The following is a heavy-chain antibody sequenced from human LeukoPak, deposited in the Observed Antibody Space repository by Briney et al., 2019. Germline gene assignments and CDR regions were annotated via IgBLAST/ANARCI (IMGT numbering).Heavy chain of an antibody. CDR2: NYHSGST. D-gene: IGHD2-21*01. V-gene: IGHV4-38-2*02. Sequence: PSEALSLTCTVSGYSIISGYYWGWIRQPPRKGLEWIGSNYHSGSTYDNPSLKSRVTISVDTTTNQFSLKLLSVTATDTALCYSARVTYSVFDYWGQGNLVTASS. J-gene: IGHJ4*02. CDR1: GYSIISGYY. CDR3: ARVTYSVFDY.